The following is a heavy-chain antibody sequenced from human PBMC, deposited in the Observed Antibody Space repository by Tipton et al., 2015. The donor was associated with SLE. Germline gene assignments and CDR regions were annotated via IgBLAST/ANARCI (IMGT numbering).Heavy chain of an antibody. Sequence: TLSLTCIVSVASIRGRSWSWIRQAPGKGLEWIGYVDSTDNTNYNPSLKSRLTISVDTSNSQFSLTLDSVTAADTAVYYCAGISGDDLYNWLDPWGQGTLVSVSS. CDR1: VASIRGRS. CDR3: AGISGDDLYNWLDP. J-gene: IGHJ5*02. D-gene: IGHD5-12*01. CDR2: VDSTDNT. V-gene: IGHV4-59*11.